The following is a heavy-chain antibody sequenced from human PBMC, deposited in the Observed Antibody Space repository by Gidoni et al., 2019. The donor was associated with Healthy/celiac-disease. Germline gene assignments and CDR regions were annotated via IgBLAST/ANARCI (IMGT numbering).Heavy chain of an antibody. V-gene: IGHV1-58*01. Sequence: QMQLVQSGPEVKKPGTSVKVSCKASGFTFNSSAVQWVRQARGQRLEWIGWIVVGSGNTNYAQKFQERVTITRDMSTSTAYMELSSLRSEDTAVYYCAAVMVGYYDSSGYYSDYWGQGTLVTVSS. D-gene: IGHD3-22*01. J-gene: IGHJ4*02. CDR2: IVVGSGNT. CDR3: AAVMVGYYDSSGYYSDY. CDR1: GFTFNSSA.